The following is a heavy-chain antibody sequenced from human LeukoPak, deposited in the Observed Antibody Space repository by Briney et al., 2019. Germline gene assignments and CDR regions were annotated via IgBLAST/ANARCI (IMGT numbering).Heavy chain of an antibody. Sequence: ETLSLTCAVYGGSFSGYYWSWVRQAPGKGLEWVSAISGSGGSTYYADSVQGRFTISRDNSKNTLYLQMNSLRAEDTAVYYCAKDQGVDYGNYAAHFDYWGQGTLVTVSS. CDR1: GGSFSGYY. CDR3: AKDQGVDYGNYAAHFDY. D-gene: IGHD4-11*01. V-gene: IGHV3-23*01. CDR2: ISGSGGST. J-gene: IGHJ4*02.